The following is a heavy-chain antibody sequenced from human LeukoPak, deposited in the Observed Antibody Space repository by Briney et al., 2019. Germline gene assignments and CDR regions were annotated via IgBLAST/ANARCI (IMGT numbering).Heavy chain of an antibody. Sequence: PGGSLRLSCAASGFTFSSYTMSWVRQAPGKGLEWVSAISGGGGGTYYADSVKGRFTISRDNSKNTLYLQMNSLRAEDTAVYNCARLKVCYDRSVYWHYGGQGTLVTVS. CDR2: ISGGGGGT. J-gene: IGHJ4*02. CDR1: GFTFSSYT. D-gene: IGHD3-22*01. V-gene: IGHV3-23*01. CDR3: ARLKVCYDRSVYWHY.